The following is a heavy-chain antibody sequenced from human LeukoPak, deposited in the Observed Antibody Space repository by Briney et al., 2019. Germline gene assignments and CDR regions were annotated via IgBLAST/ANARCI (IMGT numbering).Heavy chain of an antibody. J-gene: IGHJ4*02. V-gene: IGHV3-15*01. Sequence: GGSLRLSCAASGFTFSNAWMSWVRQAPGKGLEWVGRIKSKTDGGTTDYAAPVKGRFTISRDDSKNTLYLQMNSLETEDTAVYYCTTHSRIAAVGTFDYWGQGTLVTVSS. D-gene: IGHD6-13*01. CDR1: GFTFSNAW. CDR2: IKSKTDGGTT. CDR3: TTHSRIAAVGTFDY.